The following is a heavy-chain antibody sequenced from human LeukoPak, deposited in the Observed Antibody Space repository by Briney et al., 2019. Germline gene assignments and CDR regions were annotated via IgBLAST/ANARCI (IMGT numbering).Heavy chain of an antibody. CDR1: GYTFTGYY. J-gene: IGHJ6*02. CDR2: INPNSGGT. CDR3: ARDMGTSGDFRWYYYGSGSYYDYYYYGMDV. V-gene: IGHV1-2*04. Sequence: GASVKVSCKASGYTFTGYYMHWVRQAPGQGLEWMGWINPNSGGTNYAQKFQGWVTMTRDTSISTAYMELSRLRSDDTAVYYCARDMGTSGDFRWYYYGSGSYYDYYYYGMDVWGQGTTVTVSS. D-gene: IGHD3-10*01.